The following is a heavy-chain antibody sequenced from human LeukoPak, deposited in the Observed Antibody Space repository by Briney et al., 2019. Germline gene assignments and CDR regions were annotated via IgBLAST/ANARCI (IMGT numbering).Heavy chain of an antibody. J-gene: IGHJ4*02. V-gene: IGHV3-30*03. D-gene: IGHD1-14*01. Sequence: GGSLRLSCAASGFTFSSYGMHWVRQAPGKGLEWVAVISYDGSNKYYADSVKGRFTISRDNAKNSLYLQMNSLRAEDTAVYYCARDVSGGGFDYWGQGTLVTVSS. CDR1: GFTFSSYG. CDR2: ISYDGSNK. CDR3: ARDVSGGGFDY.